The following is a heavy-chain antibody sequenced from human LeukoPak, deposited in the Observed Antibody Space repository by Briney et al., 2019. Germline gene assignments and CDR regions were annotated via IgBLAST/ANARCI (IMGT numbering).Heavy chain of an antibody. CDR2: IYNSGTT. CDR3: ARNGDDSSDYYYFDY. J-gene: IGHJ4*02. V-gene: IGHV4-30-4*07. CDR1: GDSISSGDYS. D-gene: IGHD3-22*01. Sequence: PSETLSLTCAVSGDSISSGDYSWSWIRQPPGKGLEWIGYIYNSGTTNYNPSLKSRVTISVDTSKNQFSLKLSSVTAADTAIHYCARNGDDSSDYYYFDYWGQGTLVTVSS.